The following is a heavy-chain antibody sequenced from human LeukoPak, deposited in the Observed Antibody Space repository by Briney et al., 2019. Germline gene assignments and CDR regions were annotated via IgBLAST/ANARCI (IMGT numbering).Heavy chain of an antibody. Sequence: GGSLRLSCAASGITFSNYWLHWVRQAPGKGLVWVSRIDANAKTTSYADSVKGRFTISTDNAKKTLYLQMNSLRVEDTAVYYCLTVVETTIAAFDIWAQGTMVTVSS. V-gene: IGHV3-74*01. CDR2: IDANAKTT. CDR1: GITFSNYW. CDR3: LTVVETTIAAFDI. D-gene: IGHD1-26*01. J-gene: IGHJ3*02.